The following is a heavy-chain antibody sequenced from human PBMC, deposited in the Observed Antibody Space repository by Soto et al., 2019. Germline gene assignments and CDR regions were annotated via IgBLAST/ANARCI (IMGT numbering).Heavy chain of an antibody. V-gene: IGHV3-30*18. CDR2: ISYDGSNK. Sequence: GGSLRLSGAASGFTFSSYGIHWVRQAPGKGLEWVAVISYDGSNKYYADSVKGRFTISRDNSKNTLYLQMNSLRAEDTAVYHCAKDSDIDMVRRAVFFDYLGQGTLVTFCS. J-gene: IGHJ4*02. CDR1: GFTFSSYG. CDR3: AKDSDIDMVRRAVFFDY. D-gene: IGHD5-18*01.